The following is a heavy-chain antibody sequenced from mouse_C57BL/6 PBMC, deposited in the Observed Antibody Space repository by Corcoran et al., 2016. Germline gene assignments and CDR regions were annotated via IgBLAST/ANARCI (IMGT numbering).Heavy chain of an antibody. CDR3: ARSYYYSNFYAMDY. J-gene: IGHJ4*01. Sequence: QVQLQQPGAELVKPGASVKLSCKASGYTFTSYWMQWVKQRPGQGLEWIGEIDPSDSYTNYNQKFKGKATLTVDTSSSTAYMQLSSLTSEDSAVYYCARSYYYSNFYAMDYWGQGTSVTVSS. V-gene: IGHV1-50*01. CDR2: IDPSDSYT. CDR1: GYTFTSYW. D-gene: IGHD2-5*01.